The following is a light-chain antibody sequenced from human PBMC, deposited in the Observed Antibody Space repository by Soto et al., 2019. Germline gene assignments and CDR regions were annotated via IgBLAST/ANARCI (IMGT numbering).Light chain of an antibody. J-gene: IGKJ3*01. CDR2: DAS. Sequence: DIQLTQSPSTLSASIGDTVTITCRASQGISGRLAWYQHKPGQAPSLLIYDASKSHFGVPSRFSGSGSGTDFTFTISSLQPEDNATYYCQQYENRPYTFGPGTKVDI. V-gene: IGKV1-33*01. CDR1: QGISGR. CDR3: QQYENRPYT.